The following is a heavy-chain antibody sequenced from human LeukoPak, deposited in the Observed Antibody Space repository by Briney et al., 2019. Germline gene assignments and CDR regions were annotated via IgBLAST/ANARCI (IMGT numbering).Heavy chain of an antibody. CDR3: ARDFLLWFGELLSVWFDP. V-gene: IGHV4-38-2*02. CDR1: GYSISSGHY. Sequence: SETLSLTCTVSGYSISSGHYWGCIRQPPGKGLEWIGSIYHSGSTYYNPSLKSRVTISVDTSKNQFSLKLSSVTAADTAVYYCARDFLLWFGELLSVWFDPWGQGTLVTVSS. D-gene: IGHD3-10*01. J-gene: IGHJ5*02. CDR2: IYHSGST.